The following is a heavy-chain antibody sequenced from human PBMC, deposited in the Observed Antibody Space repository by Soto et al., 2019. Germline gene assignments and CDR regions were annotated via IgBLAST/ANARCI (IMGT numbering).Heavy chain of an antibody. CDR1: GFTFSSYA. D-gene: IGHD3-3*01. V-gene: IGHV3-23*01. J-gene: IGHJ6*02. Sequence: HPGGSLRLSCAASGFTFSSYAMSWVRQAPGKGLEWVSAISGSGGSTYYADSVRGRFTISRDNSRNTLYLQMNSLRAEDTAVYYCARVWSGYYGYYYYGMDVWGQGTTVTVSS. CDR2: ISGSGGST. CDR3: ARVWSGYYGYYYYGMDV.